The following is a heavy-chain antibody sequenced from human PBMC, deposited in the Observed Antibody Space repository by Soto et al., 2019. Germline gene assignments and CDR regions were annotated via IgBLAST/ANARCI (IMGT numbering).Heavy chain of an antibody. CDR3: TKGDSSGYFDPWSGYSTPDH. D-gene: IGHD3-3*01. Sequence: EVQLFESGGGLVEPGESLRLSCAASGFIFKDFAMSWVRQAPGKGLEGVSTITTSDDITYSADSVRGRFTISRDNSGNTLFLQRSSLRGDDTATYYCTKGDSSGYFDPWSGYSTPDHWGQGTLVTVSS. CDR2: ITTSDDIT. J-gene: IGHJ5*02. CDR1: GFIFKDFA. V-gene: IGHV3-23*01.